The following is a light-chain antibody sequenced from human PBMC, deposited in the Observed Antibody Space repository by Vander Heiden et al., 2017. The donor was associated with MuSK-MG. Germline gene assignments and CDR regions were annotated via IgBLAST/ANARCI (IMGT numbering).Light chain of an antibody. CDR1: QSVSSSY. V-gene: IGKV3-20*01. Sequence: EIVLTQSPGTLSLSPGESATLSCRARQSVSSSYLAWYQQKPGQAPRLLIYCASSRATGIPDRFSGSGSGTDFTLTISRLEPEGFAVYYCQQYGSSPWTFGQGTKVEIK. CDR2: CAS. J-gene: IGKJ1*01. CDR3: QQYGSSPWT.